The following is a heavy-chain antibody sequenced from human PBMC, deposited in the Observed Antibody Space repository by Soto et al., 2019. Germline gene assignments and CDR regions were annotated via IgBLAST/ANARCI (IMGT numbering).Heavy chain of an antibody. CDR3: ARVDPPAKS. CDR1: GGSISSGDYY. D-gene: IGHD2-2*01. V-gene: IGHV4-30-4*01. Sequence: SETLSLTCTVSGGSISSGDYYWSWIRQPPGKGLEWIGYIYYSGSTYYNPSLKSRVTISLDTSKNSLYLQMNSLRAEDTAVYYCARVDPPAKSWGQGTLVTVSS. J-gene: IGHJ5*02. CDR2: IYYSGST.